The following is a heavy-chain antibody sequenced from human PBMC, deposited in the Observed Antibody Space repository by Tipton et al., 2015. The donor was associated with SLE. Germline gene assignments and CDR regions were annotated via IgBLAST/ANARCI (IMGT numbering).Heavy chain of an antibody. Sequence: QLVQSGAEVKKPGSSVKVSCKASGGTFSSYAISWVRQAPGQGLEWMGGIISIFGTANYAQKFQGRVTITADKSTSTAYMELSSLRSEDTAAYYCAREPRAAAGIGGDYWGQGTLVTVSS. D-gene: IGHD6-13*01. CDR2: IISIFGTA. CDR1: GGTFSSYA. V-gene: IGHV1-69*06. J-gene: IGHJ4*02. CDR3: AREPRAAAGIGGDY.